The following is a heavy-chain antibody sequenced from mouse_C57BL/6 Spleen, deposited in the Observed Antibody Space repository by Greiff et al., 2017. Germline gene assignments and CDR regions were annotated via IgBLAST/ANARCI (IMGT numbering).Heavy chain of an antibody. J-gene: IGHJ2*01. Sequence: VQLQQPGAELVKPGASVKVSCKASGYTFTSYWMHWVKQRPGQGLEWIGRIHPSDSATNYNQKFKGKATVTVDQSSSTAYMQLCRLTSEDSAVYYSANDAATYSHYDYWGQGTTLTVSS. CDR1: GYTFTSYW. CDR3: ANDAATYSHYDY. V-gene: IGHV1-74*01. CDR2: IHPSDSAT. D-gene: IGHD2-5*01.